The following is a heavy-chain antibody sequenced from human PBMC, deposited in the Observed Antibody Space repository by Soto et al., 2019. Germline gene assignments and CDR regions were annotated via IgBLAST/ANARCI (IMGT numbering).Heavy chain of an antibody. J-gene: IGHJ5*02. D-gene: IGHD3-10*01. CDR1: GDSIGSGDYY. V-gene: IGHV4-30-4*01. CDR2: IYYIGTT. Sequence: QVQLQESGPRLVKPSQTLSLTCTVSGDSIGSGDYYWTWIRQPPGKGLEWIGYIYYIGTTFYNPSLESRVNISVDTSKNQFSLRAASVTAADTAVYYCARGSTYSGFVTWGQGTLITVSS. CDR3: ARGSTYSGFVT.